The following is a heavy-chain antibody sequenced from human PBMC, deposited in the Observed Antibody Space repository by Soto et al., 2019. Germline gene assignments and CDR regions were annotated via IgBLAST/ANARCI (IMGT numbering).Heavy chain of an antibody. V-gene: IGHV1-18*01. Sequence: ASVKVSCKVSGYTFNSYGISWVRQAPGQGLGGMGWISAYNGNTNYAQKLQGRVTMTTDTSTSTAYMELRSLRSDDTAVHYCAREGSEITYGMDVWGQGTTVTVSS. CDR2: ISAYNGNT. CDR3: AREGSEITYGMDV. J-gene: IGHJ6*02. CDR1: GYTFNSYG.